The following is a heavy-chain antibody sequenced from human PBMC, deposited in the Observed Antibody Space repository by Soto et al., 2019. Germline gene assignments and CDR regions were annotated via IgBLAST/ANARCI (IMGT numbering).Heavy chain of an antibody. CDR1: GYTFTSYD. D-gene: IGHD4-17*01. J-gene: IGHJ6*03. CDR2: MNPKSGNT. V-gene: IGHV1-8*01. CDR3: ARRPTVTNYYYYMDV. Sequence: ASVKFSCKASGYTFTSYDINWVRQATGQGLEWMGWMNPKSGNTGYAQKFQGRVTMTRNTSISTAYMELSSLRSEDTAVYYCARRPTVTNYYYYMDVWGKGTTVTVFS.